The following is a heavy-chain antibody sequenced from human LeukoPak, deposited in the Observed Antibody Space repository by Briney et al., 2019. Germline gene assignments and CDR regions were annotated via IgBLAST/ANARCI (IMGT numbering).Heavy chain of an antibody. CDR2: IIPIFGTA. CDR3: AGGLITIFGVVDDAFDI. Sequence: SVKVSCKASGGTFSSYAISWVRQAPGQGLEWMGGIIPIFGTANYAQKFQGRVTITTDESTSTAYMELSSLRSEDTAVYYCAGGLITIFGVVDDAFDIWGQGTMVTVSS. J-gene: IGHJ3*02. D-gene: IGHD3-3*01. V-gene: IGHV1-69*05. CDR1: GGTFSSYA.